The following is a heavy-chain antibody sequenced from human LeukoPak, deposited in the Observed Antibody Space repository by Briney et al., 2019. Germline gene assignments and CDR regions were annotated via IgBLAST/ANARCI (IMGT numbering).Heavy chain of an antibody. CDR3: ARKGEVTAPTKNAFDI. D-gene: IGHD2-21*02. J-gene: IGHJ3*02. V-gene: IGHV3-21*01. CDR2: ITASSTAI. CDR1: GFTFNTYT. Sequence: GGSLRLSCAASGFTFNTYTMNWVRQAPGKGLEWVSSITASSTAIYSADSVKGRFTISRDNAKNSLYLQMNSLRAEDTAVYFCARKGEVTAPTKNAFDIWGQGTMVTVSS.